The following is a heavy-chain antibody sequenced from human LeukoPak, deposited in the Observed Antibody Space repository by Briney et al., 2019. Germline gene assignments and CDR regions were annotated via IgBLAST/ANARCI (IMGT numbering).Heavy chain of an antibody. CDR2: ISSSGSTI. D-gene: IGHD6-19*01. CDR1: GFTFSDYY. J-gene: IGHJ4*02. Sequence: GGSLRLSCAASGFTFSDYYMSWIRQAPGKGLEWISYISSSGSTIYYADSVKGRFTISRDNAKNSLYPQMNSLRAEDTAVYYCASHQEGYSSGWSPGGFDYWGQGTLVTVSS. V-gene: IGHV3-11*01. CDR3: ASHQEGYSSGWSPGGFDY.